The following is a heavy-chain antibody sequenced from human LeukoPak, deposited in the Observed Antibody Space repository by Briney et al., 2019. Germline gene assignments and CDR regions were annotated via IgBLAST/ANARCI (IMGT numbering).Heavy chain of an antibody. CDR1: GYSISSGFY. CDR2: IYHSGST. J-gene: IGHJ4*02. V-gene: IGHV4-38-2*02. D-gene: IGHD3-10*01. Sequence: PSETLSLTYTVSGYSISSGFYWGWIRQPPGKGLEWIGSIYHSGSTYYNPSLKSRVTISVDTSKNQFSLKLSSVTAADTAVYYCARKTTYYYGSGSYAYFDYWGQGTLVTVSS. CDR3: ARKTTYYYGSGSYAYFDY.